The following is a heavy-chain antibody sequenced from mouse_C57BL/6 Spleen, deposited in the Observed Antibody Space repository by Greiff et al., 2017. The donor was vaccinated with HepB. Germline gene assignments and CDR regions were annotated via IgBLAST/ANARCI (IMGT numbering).Heavy chain of an antibody. D-gene: IGHD2-5*01. CDR2: IYPGSGST. J-gene: IGHJ2*01. CDR3: ARVYYSNGYFDY. CDR1: GYTFTSYW. V-gene: IGHV1-55*01. Sequence: QVQLKQPGAELVKPGASVKMSCKASGYTFTSYWITWVKQRPGQGLEWIGDIYPGSGSTNYNEKFKSKATLTVDTSSSTAYMQLSSLTSEDSAVYYCARVYYSNGYFDYWGQGTTLTVSS.